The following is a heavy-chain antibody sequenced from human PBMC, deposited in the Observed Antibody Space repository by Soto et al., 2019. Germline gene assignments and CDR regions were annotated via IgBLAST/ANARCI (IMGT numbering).Heavy chain of an antibody. J-gene: IGHJ5*02. CDR2: ISAYNGNT. Sequence: ASVKVSCKASGYTFTSYGISWVRQAPGQGLEWMGWISAYNGNTNYAQKLQGRVTMTTDTSTSTAYMELRSLRSDDTAVYYCARAFDSSGWYPLVDNWFDPWGQGTLVTVSS. V-gene: IGHV1-18*01. D-gene: IGHD6-19*01. CDR1: GYTFTSYG. CDR3: ARAFDSSGWYPLVDNWFDP.